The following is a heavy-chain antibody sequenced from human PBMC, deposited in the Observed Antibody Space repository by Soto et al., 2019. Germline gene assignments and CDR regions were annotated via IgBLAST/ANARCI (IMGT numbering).Heavy chain of an antibody. J-gene: IGHJ5*02. Sequence: GASVNVSCKTFGYTFIHFCMNWLREGPGQGLEWMGWINTYYGNTDCAQEFQHRVTMTRDTSTTTAHMELRSLRSYDTAIYYCARAKRLESTSFWFDPWGKGALVTVSS. CDR2: INTYYGNT. D-gene: IGHD1-26*01. V-gene: IGHV1-18*01. CDR1: GYTFIHFC. CDR3: ARAKRLESTSFWFDP.